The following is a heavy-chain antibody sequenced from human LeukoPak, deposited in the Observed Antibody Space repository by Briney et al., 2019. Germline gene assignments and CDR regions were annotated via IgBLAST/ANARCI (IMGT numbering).Heavy chain of an antibody. V-gene: IGHV4-34*01. CDR3: ASTPITTGYSSSWSLGYFQH. CDR2: INHSGST. CDR1: GGSFSGYY. J-gene: IGHJ1*01. D-gene: IGHD6-13*01. Sequence: SETLSLTCAVYGGSFSGYYWSWIRQPPGKGLEWIGEINHSGSTYYNPSLKSRVTISVDTSKNQFSLKLSSVTAADTAVYYCASTPITTGYSSSWSLGYFQHWGQGTLVTVSS.